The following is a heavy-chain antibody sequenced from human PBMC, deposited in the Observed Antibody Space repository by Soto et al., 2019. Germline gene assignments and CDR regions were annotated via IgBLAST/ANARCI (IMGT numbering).Heavy chain of an antibody. CDR3: ARGVVVQSANAFDI. D-gene: IGHD2-2*01. CDR2: ISSSSTYT. V-gene: IGHV3-11*03. J-gene: IGHJ3*02. CDR1: GFTFSDYY. Sequence: GGSLRLSCAASGFTFSDYYMSWIRQAPGKGLEWVSYISSSSTYTNYADSVKGRFTISRDNAKNSLYLQMNRLRAEDTAVYYCARGVVVQSANAFDIWGQGTMVTVSS.